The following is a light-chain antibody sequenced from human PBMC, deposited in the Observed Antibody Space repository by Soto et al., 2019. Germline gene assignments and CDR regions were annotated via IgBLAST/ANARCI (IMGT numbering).Light chain of an antibody. CDR1: QNIDKY. V-gene: IGKV1-39*01. CDR2: AAS. Sequence: DFQMTQSPSSLSACVGDRVTITCRASQNIDKYLNWYQQKPGKAPRLLMSAASDLQSGVPSRFSGSGSGTEFTLTIRNVQPEDLATYYCQQTYSSLQHFGQGTRLEIK. J-gene: IGKJ5*01. CDR3: QQTYSSLQH.